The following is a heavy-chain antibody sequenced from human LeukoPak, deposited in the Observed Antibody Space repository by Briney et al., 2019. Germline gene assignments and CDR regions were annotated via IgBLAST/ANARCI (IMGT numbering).Heavy chain of an antibody. Sequence: SVKLASKAHIDTCSSYADSWVRQAPGQGLEWMGRIIPILGIANYAQKFQGRVTITADKSTSTAYMELSSLRSEDTAVYYCARDGIAAAGTEFDYWGQGTLVTVSS. CDR2: IIPILGIA. CDR1: IDTCSSYA. V-gene: IGHV1-69*04. D-gene: IGHD6-13*01. J-gene: IGHJ4*02. CDR3: ARDGIAAAGTEFDY.